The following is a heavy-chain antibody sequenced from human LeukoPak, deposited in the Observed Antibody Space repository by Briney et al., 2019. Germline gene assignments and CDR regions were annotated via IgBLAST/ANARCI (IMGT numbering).Heavy chain of an antibody. J-gene: IGHJ3*01. D-gene: IGHD5-12*01. V-gene: IGHV4-31*03. CDR2: IYYTGST. Sequence: SQTLSLTCTVSGVSVTSDHYYWVWVRQHPGQGLEWIGYIYYTGSTSYNPSLKSRLTVSADTSKNEFSLKLSSVTAADTALYYCMRARNIVHDSFDVWGQGTMVTVSS. CDR3: MRARNIVHDSFDV. CDR1: GVSVTSDHYY.